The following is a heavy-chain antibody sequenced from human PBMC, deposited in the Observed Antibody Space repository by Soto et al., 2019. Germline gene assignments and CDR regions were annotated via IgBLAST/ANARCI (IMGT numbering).Heavy chain of an antibody. V-gene: IGHV3-21*06. J-gene: IGHJ4*02. Sequence: PGGSLRLSCAASGFAYTRYSMNWVRQAPGKGLEWVSSISSTTNYIYYGDSMKGRFTISRDNAKNSLYLEMNSLRAEDTAVYYCARESEDLTSNFDYWGQGTLVTVSS. CDR3: ARESEDLTSNFDY. CDR2: ISSTTNYI. CDR1: GFAYTRYS.